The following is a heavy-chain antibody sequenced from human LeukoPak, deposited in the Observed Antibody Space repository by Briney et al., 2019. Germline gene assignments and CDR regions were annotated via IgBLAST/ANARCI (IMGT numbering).Heavy chain of an antibody. D-gene: IGHD2-2*01. CDR1: GFTFSNYW. CDR3: ARDVGEYCSSTNCYASHY. CDR2: IKTDGSST. Sequence: GGSLRLSCAASGFTFSNYWMHWVRQAPGKGLVWVSRIKTDGSSTSYVDSVKGRFTISRDNAKNSLYLQMNSLRAEDTAVYYCARDVGEYCSSTNCYASHYWGQGTLVTVSS. V-gene: IGHV3-74*01. J-gene: IGHJ4*02.